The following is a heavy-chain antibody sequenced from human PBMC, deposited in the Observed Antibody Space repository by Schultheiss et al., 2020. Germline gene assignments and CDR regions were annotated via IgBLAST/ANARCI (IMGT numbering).Heavy chain of an antibody. J-gene: IGHJ5*02. V-gene: IGHV1-8*02. Sequence: ASVKVSCKASGYTFTAYYIHWVRQAPGQGLEWMGWMNPNSGNTGYAQKFQGRVTMTKDTSTSTAYMELSSLRSDDRAVYYCARDGDDLTGSYWYVRWGQGTLVTVSS. CDR3: ARDGDDLTGSYWYVR. CDR2: MNPNSGNT. D-gene: IGHD3-10*01. CDR1: GYTFTAYY.